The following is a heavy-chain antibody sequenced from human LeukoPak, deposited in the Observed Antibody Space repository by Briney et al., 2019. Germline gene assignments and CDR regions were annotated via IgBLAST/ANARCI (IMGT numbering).Heavy chain of an antibody. Sequence: ASVKVSCKASGYTFTGYYMHWVRQAPGQGPEWMGWINPNSGGTNYAQKFQGRVTMTRDTSISTAYMELSRLRSDDTAVYYCARLVAGQYYFDYWGQGTLVTVSS. CDR1: GYTFTGYY. CDR2: INPNSGGT. D-gene: IGHD6-19*01. J-gene: IGHJ4*02. V-gene: IGHV1-2*02. CDR3: ARLVAGQYYFDY.